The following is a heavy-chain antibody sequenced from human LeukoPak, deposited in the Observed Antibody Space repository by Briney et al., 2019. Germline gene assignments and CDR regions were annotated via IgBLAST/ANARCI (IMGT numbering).Heavy chain of an antibody. Sequence: EWVAFIRYDGSNKYYADSVKGRFTISRDNSKNTLYLQMNSLRAEDTAVYYCAKDMTASLDYWGQGTLVTVSS. D-gene: IGHD5-18*01. CDR3: AKDMTASLDY. J-gene: IGHJ4*02. CDR2: IRYDGSNK. V-gene: IGHV3-30*02.